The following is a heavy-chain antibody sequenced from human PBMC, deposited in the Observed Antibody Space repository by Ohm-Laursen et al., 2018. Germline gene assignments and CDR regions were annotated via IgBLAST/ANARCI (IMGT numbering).Heavy chain of an antibody. D-gene: IGHD5-24*01. CDR2: IYKSGST. V-gene: IGHV4-59*08. CDR1: GGSISSYY. Sequence: TLSLTCSVSGGSISSYYWSWTRQSPGKGLEWIGYIYKSGSTNYSPSLKSRVTISVDTSKNQFSLNLSSVTAADTAVYYCASQGDGYSPFDYWGQGTLVTVSS. CDR3: ASQGDGYSPFDY. J-gene: IGHJ4*02.